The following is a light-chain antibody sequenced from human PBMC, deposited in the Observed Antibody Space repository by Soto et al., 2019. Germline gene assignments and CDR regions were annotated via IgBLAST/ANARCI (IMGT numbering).Light chain of an antibody. CDR2: KAS. V-gene: IGKV1-5*03. CDR3: QQNNSYPT. Sequence: IQMTQSPSPRSAPVGDRVTITCRASQSISSWLAWYQQKPGKAPKLRIYKASSLESGLPSRCSGSGSGTEFTLTISSLRPDDFATYYCQQNNSYPTFGGGTKVDI. J-gene: IGKJ4*01. CDR1: QSISSW.